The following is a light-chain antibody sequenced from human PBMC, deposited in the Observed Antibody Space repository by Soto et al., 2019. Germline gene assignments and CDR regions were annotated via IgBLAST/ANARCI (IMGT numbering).Light chain of an antibody. V-gene: IGKV3-15*01. CDR3: QQDSGWPRT. CDR1: QSVIND. J-gene: IGKJ1*01. Sequence: EIVLTQSPATLSVSPGEIVTLSCRASQSVINDLAWYQQKPGQAPRLLVYGASTRATDAPPRFRGSGSGTDFSLTISSLQSEDIATYYGQQDSGWPRTFGQGSRVEIK. CDR2: GAS.